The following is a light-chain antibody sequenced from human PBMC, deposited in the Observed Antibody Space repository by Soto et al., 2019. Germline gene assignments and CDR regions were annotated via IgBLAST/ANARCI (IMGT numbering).Light chain of an antibody. CDR2: EVS. Sequence: QSALTQPASVSGSPGQLITISCTGTSSDVGGYDFVSWYQQHPGKAPKLIIYEVSNRPSGVSHRFSGSKSGNTASLTISGLQAEDEADYYCNSYTSTSARVFGGGTKLTVL. CDR1: SSDVGGYDF. J-gene: IGLJ3*02. V-gene: IGLV2-14*01. CDR3: NSYTSTSARV.